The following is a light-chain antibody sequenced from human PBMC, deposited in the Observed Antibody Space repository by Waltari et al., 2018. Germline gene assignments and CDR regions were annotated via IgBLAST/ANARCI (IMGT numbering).Light chain of an antibody. J-gene: IGKJ4*01. CDR3: QQYLRVPLT. CDR2: WAD. Sequence: DIVMTQSPESLTMSLGERATINCKSSQSLLDRTNNKNNLAWYQKKPGEPPRLLIYWADTRESGIPDRFGGSGSGTDFTLTVSNLQAEDVGVYYCQQYLRVPLTFGGGTKVEI. CDR1: QSLLDRTNNKNN. V-gene: IGKV4-1*01.